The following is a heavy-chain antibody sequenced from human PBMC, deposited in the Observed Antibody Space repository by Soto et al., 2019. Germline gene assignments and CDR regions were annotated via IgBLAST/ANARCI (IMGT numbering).Heavy chain of an antibody. J-gene: IGHJ5*02. CDR2: VYYSGNT. V-gene: IGHV4-59*01. CDR1: GGSLSSYY. Sequence: QVQLQESGPGLVKPAETLSLTCTVSGGSLSSYYWTWIRQPPGKGLEWIGYVYYSGNTNYNPSLKSRVTVSVDTSTNPFALRLGSVTAADTAGYYCAKLPWADYGGIFDPWGQGTLVTVSS. D-gene: IGHD4-17*01. CDR3: AKLPWADYGGIFDP.